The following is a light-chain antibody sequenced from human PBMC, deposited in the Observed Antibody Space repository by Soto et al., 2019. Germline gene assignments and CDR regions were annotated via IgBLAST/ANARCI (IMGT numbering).Light chain of an antibody. CDR3: KSYAGSNTYV. V-gene: IGLV2-8*01. CDR1: SSDVGGYNY. Sequence: GLTQPPSASGSPGQSVTISCTGTSSDVGGYNYVSWYQQHPGKAPKLMIYEVSERPSGVPDRFSGSKSSNTASLTVSGLQAEDEADYFCKSYAGSNTYVFGSGTKVTVL. J-gene: IGLJ1*01. CDR2: EVS.